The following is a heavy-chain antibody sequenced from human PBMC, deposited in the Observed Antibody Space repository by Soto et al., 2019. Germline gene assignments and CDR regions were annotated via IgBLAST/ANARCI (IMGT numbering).Heavy chain of an antibody. Sequence: ASVKVSCKASGYNFTGYYMHWVRQAPGQGLEWMGWINPNSGGTNYAQKFQGRVTMTRDTSISTAHMELSRLRSDDTAVYYCARSALIRRVVVTPSSWFDPWGQGTLVTVSS. CDR2: INPNSGGT. J-gene: IGHJ5*02. D-gene: IGHD2-21*02. V-gene: IGHV1-2*02. CDR3: ARSALIRRVVVTPSSWFDP. CDR1: GYNFTGYY.